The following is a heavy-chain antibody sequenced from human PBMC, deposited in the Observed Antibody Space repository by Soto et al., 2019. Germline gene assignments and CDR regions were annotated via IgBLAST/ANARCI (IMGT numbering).Heavy chain of an antibody. J-gene: IGHJ4*02. CDR1: GFTFTNAW. Sequence: EVQLVESGGGLVKPGSSLRLSCVASGFTFTNAWMNWVRQSPGKGLEWVGRIKKITEGGTTNYTGPVNGRFTISRDDSRSTVYLQMNSLKVEDTALYYCATELFAVLTSATSDNYWGQGILVTVSS. D-gene: IGHD3-10*01. V-gene: IGHV3-15*01. CDR2: IKKITEGGTT. CDR3: ATELFAVLTSATSDNY.